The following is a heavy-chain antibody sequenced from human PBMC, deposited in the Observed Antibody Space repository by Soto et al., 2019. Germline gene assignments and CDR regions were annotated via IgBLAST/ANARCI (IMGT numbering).Heavy chain of an antibody. CDR3: ARGASSGWPGPHDY. Sequence: PGGSLRLSCAASGFTFSSYAMHWVRQAPGKGLEWVAVISYDGSNKYYADSVKGRFTISRDNSKNTLYLQMNSLRAEDTAVYYCARGASSGWPGPHDYWGQGTLVTVSS. V-gene: IGHV3-30-3*01. CDR1: GFTFSSYA. D-gene: IGHD6-19*01. J-gene: IGHJ4*02. CDR2: ISYDGSNK.